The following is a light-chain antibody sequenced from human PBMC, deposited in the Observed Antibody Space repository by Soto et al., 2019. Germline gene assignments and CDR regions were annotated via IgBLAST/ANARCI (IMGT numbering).Light chain of an antibody. J-gene: IGKJ2*01. CDR2: ATS. CDR1: QNFGNT. V-gene: IGKV3-15*01. CDR3: QQYNNWPLF. Sequence: EIVLTQSPATLSVSPGERVTLSCRASQNFGNTLAWYQQKVGQAPRLLIYATSTRATGIPARFSGSGSGTEFSLTISKLQSEDFALYYCQQYNNWPLFFGQGTKLEIK.